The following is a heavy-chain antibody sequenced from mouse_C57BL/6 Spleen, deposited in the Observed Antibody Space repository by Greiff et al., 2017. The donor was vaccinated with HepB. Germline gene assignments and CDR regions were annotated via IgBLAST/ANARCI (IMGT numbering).Heavy chain of an antibody. J-gene: IGHJ4*01. CDR3: ARTPLYYGSSYEDDAMDY. V-gene: IGHV1-55*01. CDR1: GYTFTSYW. CDR2: IYPGSGST. Sequence: VQLQQPGAELVKPGASVKMSCKASGYTFTSYWITWVKQRPGQGLEWIGDIYPGSGSTNYNEKFKSKATLTVDTSSSTAYMQLSSLTSEDSAVYYCARTPLYYGSSYEDDAMDYWGQGTSVTVSS. D-gene: IGHD1-1*01.